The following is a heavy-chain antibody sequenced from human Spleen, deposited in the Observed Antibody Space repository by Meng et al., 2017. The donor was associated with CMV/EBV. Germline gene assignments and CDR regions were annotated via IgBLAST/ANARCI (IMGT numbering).Heavy chain of an antibody. V-gene: IGHV5-51*01. CDR1: GYRFSSYW. CDR3: ARIPGNWFDP. CDR2: IFPADSDT. D-gene: IGHD2-21*01. J-gene: IGHJ5*02. Sequence: ISCTGSGYRFSSYWIGWVRLMRGKGLEWMGIIFPADSDTRYSPSFPGQVTISADKSISTAYLQWSSLKASDTAIYYCARIPGNWFDPWGQGTLVTVSS.